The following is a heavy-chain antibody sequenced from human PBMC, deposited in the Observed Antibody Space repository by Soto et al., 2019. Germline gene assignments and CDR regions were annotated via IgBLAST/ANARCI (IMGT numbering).Heavy chain of an antibody. CDR3: ARVLRIQTWKNAFDI. Sequence: GASVKVSCKASGYTFTSYGISWVRQAPGQGLEWMGWISAYNGNTNYAQKFQGRVTITANESTSTAYMELSSLRSEDTATYYCARVLRIQTWKNAFDIWGQGTMVTVSS. J-gene: IGHJ3*02. CDR1: GYTFTSYG. V-gene: IGHV1-18*04. CDR2: ISAYNGNT. D-gene: IGHD5-18*01.